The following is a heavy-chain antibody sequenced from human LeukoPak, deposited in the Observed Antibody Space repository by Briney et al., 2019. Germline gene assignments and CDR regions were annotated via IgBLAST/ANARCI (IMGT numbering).Heavy chain of an antibody. Sequence: GGSLRLSCAASGFTFSSYAMHWVRQAPGKGLEWVAVISYDGSNKYYADSVKGRFTISRDNSKNTLYLQMNSLRAEDTAVYYCAKDAGDCIDYWGQGTLVTVSS. CDR2: ISYDGSNK. CDR3: AKDAGDCIDY. V-gene: IGHV3-30-3*01. CDR1: GFTFSSYA. J-gene: IGHJ4*02. D-gene: IGHD2-21*02.